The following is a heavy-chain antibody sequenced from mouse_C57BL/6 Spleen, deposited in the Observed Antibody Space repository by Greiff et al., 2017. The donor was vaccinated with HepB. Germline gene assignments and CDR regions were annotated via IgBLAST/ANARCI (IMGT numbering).Heavy chain of an antibody. CDR1: GFNIKDDY. CDR2: IDPENGDT. J-gene: IGHJ4*01. D-gene: IGHD2-14*01. V-gene: IGHV14-4*01. Sequence: EVQLQQSGAELVRPGASVKLSCTASGFNIKDDYMHWVKQRPEQGLEWIGWIDPENGDTEYASKFQGKATIAADTSSNTAYLKLSSLTSEDTAVYYCTTGYYDAMDYWGQGTSVTVSS. CDR3: TTGYYDAMDY.